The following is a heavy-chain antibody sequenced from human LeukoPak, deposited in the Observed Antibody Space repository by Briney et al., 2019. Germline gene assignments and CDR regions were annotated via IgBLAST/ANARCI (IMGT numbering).Heavy chain of an antibody. CDR2: ISESGDYT. D-gene: IGHD4-17*01. J-gene: IGHJ4*02. CDR1: GFSVTNYG. Sequence: PGGSLRLSCAASGFSVTNYGMSWVRQAPGKGLDWVSGISESGDYTHYVDSVKGRFAFSRDNAQNSLYLQMTSLRDEDTAVYYCVRDHDYAFDYWGQGAPVTVSS. V-gene: IGHV3-21*01. CDR3: VRDHDYAFDY.